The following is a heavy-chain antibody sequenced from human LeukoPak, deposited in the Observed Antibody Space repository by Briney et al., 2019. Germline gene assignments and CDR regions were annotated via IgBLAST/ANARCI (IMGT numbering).Heavy chain of an antibody. Sequence: PGRSLRLSCAASGFTFSSYGMHWVRQAPGKGLEWVAVISYDGSNKYYADSVKGRFTISGDNSKSTLYLQMNSLRAEDTAVYYCAKDRYTAMAYFDYWGQGTLVTVSS. V-gene: IGHV3-30*18. CDR3: AKDRYTAMAYFDY. D-gene: IGHD5-18*01. J-gene: IGHJ4*02. CDR2: ISYDGSNK. CDR1: GFTFSSYG.